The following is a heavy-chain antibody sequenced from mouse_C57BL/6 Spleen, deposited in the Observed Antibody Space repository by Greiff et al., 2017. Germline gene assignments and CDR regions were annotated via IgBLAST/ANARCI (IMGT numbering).Heavy chain of an antibody. J-gene: IGHJ3*01. CDR1: GYTFTSYW. CDR2: IYPGSGSA. Sequence: QVQLKQPGAELVKPGASVKMSCKASGYTFTSYWITWVKQRPGQGLEWIGDIYPGSGSANYNEKFKSKATLTVDTSSSTAYMQLSSLTSEDSAVYYCAREKGTWFAYWGQGTLVTVSA. D-gene: IGHD3-3*01. V-gene: IGHV1-55*01. CDR3: AREKGTWFAY.